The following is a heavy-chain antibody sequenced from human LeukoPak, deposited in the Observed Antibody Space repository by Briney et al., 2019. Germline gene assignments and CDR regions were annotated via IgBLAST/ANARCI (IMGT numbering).Heavy chain of an antibody. Sequence: ASVKVSCKASGYTFTGYYMHWVRQAPGQSLEWVGLINAGNGDTKYSQKFQGRVTISRDTSASTAYMKLSSLISEDTAVYYCARDWQEPYDYYGMDVWGQGTTVTVSS. V-gene: IGHV1-3*01. CDR3: ARDWQEPYDYYGMDV. CDR1: GYTFTGYY. CDR2: INAGNGDT. J-gene: IGHJ6*02.